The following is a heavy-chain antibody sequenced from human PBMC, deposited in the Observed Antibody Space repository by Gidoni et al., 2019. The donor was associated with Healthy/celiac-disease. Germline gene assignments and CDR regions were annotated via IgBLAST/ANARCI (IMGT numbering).Heavy chain of an antibody. CDR1: GFTFSSYA. V-gene: IGHV3-23*01. CDR2: ISGSGGST. Sequence: EVQLLESGGGLVQPGGSLRLSLAASGFTFSSYAMSWVRHAPGKGLGWVSAISGSGGSTYYADSVKGRFTSSRDNSKNTLYLQMNSLRAEDTAVYYCAKWGHGEAASYFDYWGQGTLVTVSS. J-gene: IGHJ4*02. D-gene: IGHD2-15*01. CDR3: AKWGHGEAASYFDY.